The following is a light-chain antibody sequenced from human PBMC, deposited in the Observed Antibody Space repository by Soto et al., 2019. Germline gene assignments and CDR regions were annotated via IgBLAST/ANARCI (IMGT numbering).Light chain of an antibody. CDR2: GAS. V-gene: IGKV3-20*01. Sequence: EIVLTQSPGTLSLSPGERATLSCRASQSVSSSYLAWYQQKPGKAPRLLIYGASSRATGIRDRFSGGGSGTDFTLTISRLEPEDFAVYYCQQYGSSPPYTFGQGTKLEIK. CDR1: QSVSSSY. J-gene: IGKJ2*01. CDR3: QQYGSSPPYT.